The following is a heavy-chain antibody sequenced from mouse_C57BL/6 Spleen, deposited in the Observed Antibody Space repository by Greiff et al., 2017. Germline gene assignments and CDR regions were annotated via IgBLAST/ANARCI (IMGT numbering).Heavy chain of an antibody. CDR3: ARSDDGYYGAMDY. V-gene: IGHV1-85*01. D-gene: IGHD2-3*01. Sequence: VQLQESGPELVKPGASVKLSCKASGYTFTSYDINWVKQRPGQGLEWIGWIYPRDGSTKYNAKFKCKATLTVDTSSSTAYMELHSLTSEDCAVYFCARSDDGYYGAMDYWGQGTSVTVSS. CDR1: GYTFTSYD. J-gene: IGHJ4*01. CDR2: IYPRDGST.